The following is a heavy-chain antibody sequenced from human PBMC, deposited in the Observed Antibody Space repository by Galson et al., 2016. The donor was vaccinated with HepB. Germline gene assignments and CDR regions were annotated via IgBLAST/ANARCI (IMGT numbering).Heavy chain of an antibody. CDR3: ARDAYYSGYYLGVGGHFDY. Sequence: SLRLSCAASGFTFSSYGMHWVRQAPGKGLEWVAVIWYDGSNKYYADSVKGRFTISRDNSKNTLYLQMNSLRAEDTAVYYCARDAYYSGYYLGVGGHFDYWGQGTLVTVSS. D-gene: IGHD3-22*01. CDR1: GFTFSSYG. J-gene: IGHJ4*02. V-gene: IGHV3-33*01. CDR2: IWYDGSNK.